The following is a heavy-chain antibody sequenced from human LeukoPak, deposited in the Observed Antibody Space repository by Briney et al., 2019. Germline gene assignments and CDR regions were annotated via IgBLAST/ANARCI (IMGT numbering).Heavy chain of an antibody. Sequence: SETLSLTCTVSGGSISSSSYYWGWIRQPPGKGLEWIGSIYYSGSTYYNPSLKSRVTISVDTSKNQFSLKLSSVTAADTAVYYRARHESPGSYYLSPFSAPWNYWGQGTLVTVSS. J-gene: IGHJ4*02. CDR3: ARHESPGSYYLSPFSAPWNY. CDR2: IYYSGST. V-gene: IGHV4-39*01. CDR1: GGSISSSSYY. D-gene: IGHD3-10*01.